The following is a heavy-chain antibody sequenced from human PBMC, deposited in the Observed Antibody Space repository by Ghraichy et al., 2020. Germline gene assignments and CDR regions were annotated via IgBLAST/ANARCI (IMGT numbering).Heavy chain of an antibody. D-gene: IGHD2-21*01. Sequence: GGSLRLSCQGSGFTFSSFSMNWIRQAPGKGLEWVSSISRSGTDIDYADSVRGRFTISRDNAKNSLSLQMNSLRAEDTAVYYCAGDSVASKDYFDYWGQGTLVTVSS. CDR2: ISRSGTDI. CDR1: GFTFSSFS. CDR3: AGDSVASKDYFDY. J-gene: IGHJ4*02. V-gene: IGHV3-21*01.